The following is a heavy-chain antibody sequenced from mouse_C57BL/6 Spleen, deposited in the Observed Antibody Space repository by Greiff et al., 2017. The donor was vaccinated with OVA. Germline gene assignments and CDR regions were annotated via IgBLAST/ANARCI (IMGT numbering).Heavy chain of an antibody. CDR2: IYPGSGST. CDR1: GYTFTSYW. Sequence: VQLQQSGAELVKPGASVKMSCKASGYTFTSYWITWVKQRPGQGLEWIGDIYPGSGSTNYNEKFKSKATLTVDTSSSTAYMQLSSLTSEDSAVYYCARDYGSSSWYFDVWGTGTTVTVSS. CDR3: ARDYGSSSWYFDV. D-gene: IGHD1-1*01. J-gene: IGHJ1*03. V-gene: IGHV1-55*01.